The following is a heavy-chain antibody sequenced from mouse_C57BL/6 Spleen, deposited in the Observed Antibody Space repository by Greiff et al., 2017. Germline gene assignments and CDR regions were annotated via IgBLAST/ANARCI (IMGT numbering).Heavy chain of an antibody. CDR3: ARQPFTTVVATRGFDY. CDR1: GYTFPSYG. V-gene: IGHV1-81*01. CDR2: IYPRSGNT. J-gene: IGHJ2*01. Sequence: QVQLKQSGAELARPGASVKLSCKASGYTFPSYGISWVKQRTGQGLEWIGEIYPRSGNTYYNEKFKGKATLTADKSSSTAYMELRSLTSEDSAVYFCARQPFTTVVATRGFDYWGQGTTLTVSS. D-gene: IGHD1-1*01.